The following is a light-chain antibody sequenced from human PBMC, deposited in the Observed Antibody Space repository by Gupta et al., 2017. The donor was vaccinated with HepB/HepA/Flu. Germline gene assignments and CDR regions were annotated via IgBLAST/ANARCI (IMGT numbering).Light chain of an antibody. CDR2: EVN. CDR3: TSFTSSNTWV. CDR1: SSDIGSYNR. V-gene: IGLV2-18*02. Sequence: QSALTQPPSVSGSPGQSVTIPCTGTSSDIGSYNRVSWCQQPPGTAPTLIIYEVNNRPSGVPDRFSGSKSGNTAFLTISGLQAEDEGDYYCTSFTSSNTWVFGGGTSLTVL. J-gene: IGLJ3*02.